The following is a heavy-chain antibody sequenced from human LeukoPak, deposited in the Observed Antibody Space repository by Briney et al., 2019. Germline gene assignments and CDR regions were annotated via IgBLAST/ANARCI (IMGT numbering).Heavy chain of an antibody. CDR2: ISGSGAST. V-gene: IGHV3-23*01. CDR3: ARSYDFWSGYTNPTYFDY. J-gene: IGHJ4*02. CDR1: GFTFSSYA. D-gene: IGHD3-3*01. Sequence: PGGSLRLSCAASGFTFSSYAMSWVRQAPGKGLEWVSDISGSGASTYYADSVKGRFTISRDNSKNTLYLQMNSLRAEDTAVYYCARSYDFWSGYTNPTYFDYWGQGTLVTVSS.